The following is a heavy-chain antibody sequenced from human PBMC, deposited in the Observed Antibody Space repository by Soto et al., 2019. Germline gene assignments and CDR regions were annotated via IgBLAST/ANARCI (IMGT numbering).Heavy chain of an antibody. CDR3: AADGAASAWFFY. V-gene: IGHV4-39*01. Sequence: SETLSLTCPVSGGSISKINSYWGWIRQRPGQGLEWIGSISYSGNTFYNPSLKSRVTISVDPSKNQFSLNLNTVTAADTAIYYCAADGAASAWFFYWGQGTLVTVSS. D-gene: IGHD6-19*01. CDR1: GGSISKINSY. J-gene: IGHJ4*02. CDR2: ISYSGNT.